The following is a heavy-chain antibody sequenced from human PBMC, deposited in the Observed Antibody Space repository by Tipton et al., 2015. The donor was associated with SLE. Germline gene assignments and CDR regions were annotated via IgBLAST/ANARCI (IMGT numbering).Heavy chain of an antibody. CDR2: IYYSGST. V-gene: IGHV4-39*07. J-gene: IGHJ4*02. D-gene: IGHD1-1*01. Sequence: TLSLTCTVSGGSISVSSYYWGWIRQPPGKGLEWIGSIYYSGSTYYNPSLKSRVTISVDTSKNQFSLKMTSVTAADTAVYYCARGDPQGLEPFDYWGQGTLVTVSS. CDR3: ARGDPQGLEPFDY. CDR1: GGSISVSSYY.